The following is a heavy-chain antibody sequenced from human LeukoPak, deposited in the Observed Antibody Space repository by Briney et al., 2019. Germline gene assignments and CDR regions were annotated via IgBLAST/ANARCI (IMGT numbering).Heavy chain of an antibody. CDR1: GYTFTGHY. CDR3: ALGLQGNGAHFDN. Sequence: ASVRVSCKASGYTFTGHYMHWVRQAPGQGLEWMGRINPNSGDTNYAQKYQGRVTMTRDTSISTAHMDLSRLRSDDTAVYYCALGLQGNGAHFDNWGQGTLVTVSS. D-gene: IGHD3-10*01. CDR2: INPNSGDT. V-gene: IGHV1-2*06. J-gene: IGHJ4*02.